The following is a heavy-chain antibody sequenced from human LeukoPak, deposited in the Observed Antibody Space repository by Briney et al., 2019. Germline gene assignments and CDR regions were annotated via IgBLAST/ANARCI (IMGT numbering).Heavy chain of an antibody. Sequence: GGSLRLSCAASGFTFSNIWMSWVRQAPGKGLEWVASIKQDGSEKYYVDSVKGRFTISRDNAKNSLYLQMNSLRAEDTAVYYCARGSRGFDYWGQGTLVTVSS. CDR3: ARGSRGFDY. D-gene: IGHD1-26*01. J-gene: IGHJ4*02. V-gene: IGHV3-7*05. CDR2: IKQDGSEK. CDR1: GFTFSNIW.